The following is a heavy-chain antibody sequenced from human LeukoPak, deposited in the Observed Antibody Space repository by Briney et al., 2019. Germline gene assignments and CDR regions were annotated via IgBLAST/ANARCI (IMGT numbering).Heavy chain of an antibody. CDR2: IFHTGTA. V-gene: IGHV4-4*02. Sequence: SETLSLICAVSGGSIGKIDWWSWVRQPPGKGLEWVGEIFHTGTANYNPSLKSRLTISVDTSKNQFSLRLNSVTAADTAVYYCAKVFCGGDCHVDFWGRGTLVTVSS. J-gene: IGHJ4*02. CDR3: AKVFCGGDCHVDF. D-gene: IGHD2-21*02. CDR1: GGSIGKIDW.